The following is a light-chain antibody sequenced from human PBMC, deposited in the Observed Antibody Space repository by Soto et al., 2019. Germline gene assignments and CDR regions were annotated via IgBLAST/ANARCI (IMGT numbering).Light chain of an antibody. V-gene: IGKV3-20*01. CDR3: PQYDSTPST. Sequence: EIVLTQTPGTLSLSPGERATLSCRASQSVNSSYLAWYQQRPGQAPRILIYGASNRATDIPYRVSASGSWTDFTLTITRLEAEEFAVYYWPQYDSTPSTVGQGIKVEVK. CDR1: QSVNSSY. J-gene: IGKJ1*01. CDR2: GAS.